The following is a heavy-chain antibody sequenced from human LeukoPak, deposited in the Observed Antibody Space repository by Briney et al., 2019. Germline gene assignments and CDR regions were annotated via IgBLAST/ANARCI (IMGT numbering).Heavy chain of an antibody. CDR3: AAQRGASLHDFWSTRLFDP. CDR1: GFTFHTSA. Sequence: SVKVSCKASGFTFHTSAMQWVRQARGQRLEWIGWIVLCSGNTVYSHKFHDRVIITRDMSTSTVYMELDSLGSEDTAVYCCAAQRGASLHDFWSTRLFDPWGQGTLVTVSS. CDR2: IVLCSGNT. D-gene: IGHD3-3*01. V-gene: IGHV1-58*02. J-gene: IGHJ5*02.